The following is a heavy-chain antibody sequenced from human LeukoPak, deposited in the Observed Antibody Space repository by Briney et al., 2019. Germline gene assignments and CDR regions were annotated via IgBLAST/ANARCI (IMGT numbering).Heavy chain of an antibody. CDR2: IYHSGST. D-gene: IGHD5-12*01. Sequence: PSETLSLTCTVSGYSISSGYYWGWIRQPPGKGLEWIGSIYHSGSTYYNPSLKSRVTISVDTSKNQFSLKLSSVTAADTAVYYCARGLSGYDWTGFDYWGQGTLVTVSS. CDR3: ARGLSGYDWTGFDY. J-gene: IGHJ4*02. V-gene: IGHV4-38-2*02. CDR1: GYSISSGYY.